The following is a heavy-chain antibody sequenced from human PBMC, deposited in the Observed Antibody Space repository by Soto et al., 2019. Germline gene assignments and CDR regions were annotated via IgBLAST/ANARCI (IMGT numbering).Heavy chain of an antibody. CDR1: GYTFTSYG. D-gene: IGHD2-15*01. Sequence: ASVKVSCKASGYTFTSYGISWVRQAPGQGLEWMGWISAYNGNTNYAQKLQGRVTMTTDTSTSTAYMELRSLRSDDTAVYYCARVPEYCSGGSCYPLGYYGMDVWGQGTTVTVSS. CDR3: ARVPEYCSGGSCYPLGYYGMDV. CDR2: ISAYNGNT. V-gene: IGHV1-18*04. J-gene: IGHJ6*02.